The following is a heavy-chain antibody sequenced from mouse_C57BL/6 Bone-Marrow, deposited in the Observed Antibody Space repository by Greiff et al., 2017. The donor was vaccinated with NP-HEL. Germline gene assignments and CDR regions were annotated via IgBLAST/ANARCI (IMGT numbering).Heavy chain of an antibody. D-gene: IGHD2-2*01. V-gene: IGHV1-81*01. CDR2: IYPRSGNT. CDR3: ARRRSAMVTSWFAY. Sequence: QVQLKESGAELARPGASVKLSCKASGYTFTSYGISWVKQRTGQGLEWIGEIYPRSGNTYYNEKFKGKATLTADKSSSTAYMELRSLTSEDSAVYFCARRRSAMVTSWFAYWGQGTLVTVSA. J-gene: IGHJ3*01. CDR1: GYTFTSYG.